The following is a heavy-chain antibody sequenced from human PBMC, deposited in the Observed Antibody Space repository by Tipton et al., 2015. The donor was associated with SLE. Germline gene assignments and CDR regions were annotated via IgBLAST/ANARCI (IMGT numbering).Heavy chain of an antibody. CDR2: ISAYNGNT. Sequence: QSGPEVKKPGASVKVSCKASGYTFTSYGISWVRQAPGQGLEWMGWISAYNGNTNYAQKLQGRVTMTTDTSTSTAYMELRSLRSDDTAVYYCARDRPITIFGVKAFDYWGQGTLVTVSS. V-gene: IGHV1-18*01. CDR1: GYTFTSYG. J-gene: IGHJ4*02. D-gene: IGHD3-3*01. CDR3: ARDRPITIFGVKAFDY.